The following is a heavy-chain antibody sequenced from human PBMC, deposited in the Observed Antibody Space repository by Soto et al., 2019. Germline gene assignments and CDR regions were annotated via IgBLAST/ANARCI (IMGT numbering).Heavy chain of an antibody. Sequence: QVQLVQSGAEVKKPGSSVKVSCKASGGTFSSYAISWVRQAPGQGLEWMGGIIPIFGTANYAQKFQGRVTITADESTSTAYMELSSLRSEDTAMYYCAMRGYSSSWYRNWFDPWGQGTLVTVSS. CDR2: IIPIFGTA. D-gene: IGHD6-13*01. CDR1: GGTFSSYA. CDR3: AMRGYSSSWYRNWFDP. J-gene: IGHJ5*02. V-gene: IGHV1-69*01.